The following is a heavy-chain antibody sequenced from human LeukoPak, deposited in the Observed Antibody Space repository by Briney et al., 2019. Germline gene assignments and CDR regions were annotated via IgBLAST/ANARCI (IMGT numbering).Heavy chain of an antibody. CDR2: IYYSGVT. CDR3: ATSGATTATTWGGNWFDP. Sequence: PSETLSLTCTVSGGSISSGNYYWSWIRQPAGKGLEWIGYIYYSGVTNYNPSLKSRVTFSVDTSKSQFSLKLSSVTAADTAVYYCATSGATTATTWGGNWFDPWGQGALVTVSS. J-gene: IGHJ5*02. V-gene: IGHV4-61*10. CDR1: GGSISSGNYY. D-gene: IGHD4-17*01.